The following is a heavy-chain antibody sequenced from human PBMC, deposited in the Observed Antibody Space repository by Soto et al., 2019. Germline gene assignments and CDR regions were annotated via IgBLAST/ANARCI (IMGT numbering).Heavy chain of an antibody. CDR1: GYTFTSYG. J-gene: IGHJ4*02. CDR2: ISAYNGNT. Sequence: ASVKVSCKASGYTFTSYGISWVRQAPGQGLEWMGWISAYNGNTNYAQKLQGRVTMTTDTSTSTAYMELRSLRSDDTAVYYCARTPSVVVPAAIDYWGPGTLLTVSS. D-gene: IGHD2-2*01. V-gene: IGHV1-18*04. CDR3: ARTPSVVVPAAIDY.